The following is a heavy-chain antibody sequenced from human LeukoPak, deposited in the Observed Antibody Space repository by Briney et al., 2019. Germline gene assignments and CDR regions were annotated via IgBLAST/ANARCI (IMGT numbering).Heavy chain of an antibody. V-gene: IGHV3-48*01. J-gene: IGHJ4*02. Sequence: GGSLRLSCAASGFTFSSYSMNWVRQAPGKGLEWLSYISTSSTTIYYADSVKGRFTISRDNAKNSLYLQMNSLRAEDTAVYYCARLAMVRGVDYWGQGTLVTVSS. CDR1: GFTFSSYS. D-gene: IGHD3-10*01. CDR3: ARLAMVRGVDY. CDR2: ISTSSTTI.